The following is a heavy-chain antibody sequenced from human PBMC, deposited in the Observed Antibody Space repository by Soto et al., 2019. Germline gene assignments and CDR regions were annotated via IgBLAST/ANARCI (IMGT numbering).Heavy chain of an antibody. CDR3: TRFGPGDSDYYCMDF. V-gene: IGHV1-18*01. CDR1: GYTFTSYG. CDR2: ISAYNDNT. D-gene: IGHD3-10*01. Sequence: QVQLVQSGADMKKPGASVKVSCKDSGYTFTSYGFTWVRQDPGQGLEWMGWISAYNDNTNYAQKLQGRVTMTTDTAPTTVYMELTSLRSDATAVYYCTRFGPGDSDYYCMDFWGKGTTVTVSS. J-gene: IGHJ6*03.